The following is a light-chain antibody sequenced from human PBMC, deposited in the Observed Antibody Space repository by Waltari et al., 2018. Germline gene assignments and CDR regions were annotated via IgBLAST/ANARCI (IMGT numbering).Light chain of an antibody. CDR2: KDD. V-gene: IGLV3-1*01. CDR1: ELGNKY. CDR3: QAWDTSTGDVV. J-gene: IGLJ2*01. Sequence: SYELTQPPSVSVSPGQTTSITCSGDELGNKYTCWYQQKPGQSPVMVIFKDDQRPSGITERFTGSNSGNTATLTITGTQPLDEADYYCQAWDTSTGDVVFGVGTKLTVL.